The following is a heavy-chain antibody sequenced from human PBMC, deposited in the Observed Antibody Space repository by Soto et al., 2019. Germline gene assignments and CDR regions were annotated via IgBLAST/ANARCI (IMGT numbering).Heavy chain of an antibody. D-gene: IGHD2-15*01. CDR1: GYTFTRNG. CDR3: ARVTPSYYYYGMDV. J-gene: IGHJ6*02. CDR2: ISAYNGNT. Sequence: ASVKVSCKASGYTFTRNGISWVRQAPGQGLEWMGWISAYNGNTNCAQKLQGRVTMTTDTSTSTAYMELRSLRSDDTAVYYCARVTPSYYYYGMDVWGQGTTVTVSS. V-gene: IGHV1-18*01.